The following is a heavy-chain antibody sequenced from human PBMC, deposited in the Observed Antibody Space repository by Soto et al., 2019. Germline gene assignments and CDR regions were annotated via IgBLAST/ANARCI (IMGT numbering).Heavy chain of an antibody. CDR2: ISSSSSTI. Sequence: ESGGGLVQPGGSLRLSCAASGFTFSSYSMNWVRQAPGKGLEWVSYISSSSSTIYYADSVKGRFTISRDNAKNSLYLQMNSLRAEDTAVYYCARDLGSSGWTPAEYFQHWGQGTLVTVSS. J-gene: IGHJ1*01. D-gene: IGHD6-19*01. CDR1: GFTFSSYS. V-gene: IGHV3-48*01. CDR3: ARDLGSSGWTPAEYFQH.